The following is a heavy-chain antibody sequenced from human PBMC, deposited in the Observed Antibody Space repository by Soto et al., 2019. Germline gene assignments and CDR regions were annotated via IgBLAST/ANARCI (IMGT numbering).Heavy chain of an antibody. Sequence: QVQLQESGPGLVKPSQTLSLTCTVSGGSITSGHYYWSWIRQPPGKGLEWIGYIYDSGSTLYSPSLKSRLTISVDTSRNQFSLKLSSVTAADTAVYYCARDAGGLPFDIWGQGTMVTVSS. J-gene: IGHJ3*02. CDR1: GGSITSGHYY. CDR3: ARDAGGLPFDI. V-gene: IGHV4-30-4*01. CDR2: IYDSGST. D-gene: IGHD3-10*01.